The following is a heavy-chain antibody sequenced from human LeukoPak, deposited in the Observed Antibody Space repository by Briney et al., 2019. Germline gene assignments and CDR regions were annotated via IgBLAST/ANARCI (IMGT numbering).Heavy chain of an antibody. D-gene: IGHD1-1*01. CDR2: INGAGTST. CDR1: GFTFSNYW. V-gene: IGHV3-74*01. J-gene: IGHJ6*03. CDR3: AKGSRYRENYYYYYMDV. Sequence: GGSLRLSCAASGFTFSNYWMYWVRQSPGKGLVWVSGINGAGTSTYYADSVKGRFTISRDNAKDSLYLQMNSLRAEDTALYYCAKGSRYRENYYYYYMDVWGKGTTVTISS.